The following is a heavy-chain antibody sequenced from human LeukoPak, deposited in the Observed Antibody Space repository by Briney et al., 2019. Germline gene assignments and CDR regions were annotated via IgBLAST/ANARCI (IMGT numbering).Heavy chain of an antibody. Sequence: ASVKVSCKASGYTFTSQYMHWVRQAPGQGLEWMGRINPNSGGTNYAQKFQGRVTMTRDTSISTAYMELSSLRSDDTAVYYCARDQGLTGTTSDFDYWGQGTLVTVSS. CDR2: INPNSGGT. CDR3: ARDQGLTGTTSDFDY. D-gene: IGHD1-7*01. J-gene: IGHJ4*02. V-gene: IGHV1-2*06. CDR1: GYTFTSQY.